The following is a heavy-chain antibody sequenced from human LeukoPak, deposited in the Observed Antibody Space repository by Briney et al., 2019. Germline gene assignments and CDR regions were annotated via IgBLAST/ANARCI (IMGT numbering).Heavy chain of an antibody. Sequence: GGSLRLSCAASGFTFSSYWMSWVRQAPGKGLEWVVNIKQDGSEKYYVDSGKGRFTISRDNAKNSLYLQMNSLRAEDTAVYYCARALGDYYYYYYMDVWGKGTTVTVSS. CDR2: IKQDGSEK. CDR3: ARALGDYYYYYYMDV. V-gene: IGHV3-7*04. J-gene: IGHJ6*03. CDR1: GFTFSSYW. D-gene: IGHD3-10*01.